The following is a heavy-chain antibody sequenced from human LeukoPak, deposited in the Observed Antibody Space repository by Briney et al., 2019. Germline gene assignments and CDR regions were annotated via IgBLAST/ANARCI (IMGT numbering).Heavy chain of an antibody. CDR1: GYTFTSYG. Sequence: APVKVSCKASGYTFTSYGISWVRQAPGQGLEWMGWINPNSGGTNYAQKFQGRVTMTRDTSISTAYMELSRLRSDDTAVYYCARDLGYSSSSCWFDPWGQGTLVTVSS. CDR3: ARDLGYSSSSCWFDP. D-gene: IGHD6-6*01. J-gene: IGHJ5*02. CDR2: INPNSGGT. V-gene: IGHV1-2*02.